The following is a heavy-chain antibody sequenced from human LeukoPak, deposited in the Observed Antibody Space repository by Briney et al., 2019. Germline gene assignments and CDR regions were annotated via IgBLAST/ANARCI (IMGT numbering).Heavy chain of an antibody. D-gene: IGHD6-19*01. V-gene: IGHV4-59*01. J-gene: IGHJ4*02. Sequence: SETLSLTCTVSGGSISSYYWSWIRQPPGKGLEWIGYIYYSGSTNYNPSLKSRVTISVDTSKNQFSLKLSSVTAADTAVYYCARVSYSSGWYDDYFDCWGQGTLVTVSS. CDR1: GGSISSYY. CDR2: IYYSGST. CDR3: ARVSYSSGWYDDYFDC.